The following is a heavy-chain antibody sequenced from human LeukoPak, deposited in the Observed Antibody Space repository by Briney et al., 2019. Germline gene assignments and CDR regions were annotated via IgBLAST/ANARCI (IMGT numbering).Heavy chain of an antibody. CDR2: INWNGGSI. V-gene: IGHV3-9*01. Sequence: GRSLRLSCAASGFTFDNYAMHWVRQAPGKGLEWVSGINWNGGSIGYADSVKGRFTISRDNAKNSLYLQMNILRAEDTALYYCAKSCRSSGWYGVDYWGQGTLVTVSS. D-gene: IGHD6-19*01. CDR3: AKSCRSSGWYGVDY. J-gene: IGHJ4*02. CDR1: GFTFDNYA.